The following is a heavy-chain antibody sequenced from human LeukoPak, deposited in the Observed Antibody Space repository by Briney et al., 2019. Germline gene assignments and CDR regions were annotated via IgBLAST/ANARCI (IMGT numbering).Heavy chain of an antibody. Sequence: SGPALVKPTQTLTLTCTFSGFSLSTSGMCVSWIRQPPGKALEWLARIDWDDDKYYSTSLKTRLTIPKDTSKNQVVLTMTNMDPVDTATYYCARLSMVRGVLDYWGQGTLVTVSS. J-gene: IGHJ4*02. CDR1: GFSLSTSGMC. D-gene: IGHD3-10*01. CDR3: ARLSMVRGVLDY. CDR2: IDWDDDK. V-gene: IGHV2-70*11.